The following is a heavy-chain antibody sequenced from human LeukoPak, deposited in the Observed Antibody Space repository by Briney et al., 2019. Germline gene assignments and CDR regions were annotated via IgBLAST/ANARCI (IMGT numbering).Heavy chain of an antibody. CDR3: ARDVLFHRTGNSAYADAFDI. Sequence: AAVKVSCKSSGYTFNGYYMHWVRQAPGQGLEWVGWINPTSGDTNYAQKFQGRVTMTRDTSISTAYMDLSRLRFDDTAVYYCARDVLFHRTGNSAYADAFDIWGQGTMVTVSS. CDR1: GYTFNGYY. D-gene: IGHD5-12*01. J-gene: IGHJ3*02. CDR2: INPTSGDT. V-gene: IGHV1-2*02.